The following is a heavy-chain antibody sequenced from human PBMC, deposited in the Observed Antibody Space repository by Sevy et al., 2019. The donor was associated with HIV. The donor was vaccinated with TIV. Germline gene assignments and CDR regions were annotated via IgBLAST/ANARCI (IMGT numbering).Heavy chain of an antibody. CDR1: GFIFSSYS. CDR2: ITNSGSSK. J-gene: IGHJ4*02. D-gene: IGHD1-26*01. CDR3: VRDWEYVLDY. V-gene: IGHV3-48*01. Sequence: GGSLRLSCAASGFIFSSYSMNWVRQAPGKGLEWLSYITNSGSSKYHADSLKGGFTISIDNAKNSLYLQMNSLRAEETAVYYCVRDWEYVLDYWGQGTLVTVSS.